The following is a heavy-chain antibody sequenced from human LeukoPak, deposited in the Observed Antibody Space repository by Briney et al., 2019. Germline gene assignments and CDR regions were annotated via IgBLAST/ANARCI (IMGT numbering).Heavy chain of an antibody. V-gene: IGHV4-59*06. D-gene: IGHD3-10*01. J-gene: IGHJ6*02. Sequence: SETLSLTCTVSGGSISSYYWSWIRQHPGKGLEWIGYIYYSGSTHYNPSLKSRVTISVDTSKNQFSLKLSSVTAADTAVYYCARSAGPPGYYYGMDVWGQGTTVTVSS. CDR2: IYYSGST. CDR1: GGSISSYY. CDR3: ARSAGPPGYYYGMDV.